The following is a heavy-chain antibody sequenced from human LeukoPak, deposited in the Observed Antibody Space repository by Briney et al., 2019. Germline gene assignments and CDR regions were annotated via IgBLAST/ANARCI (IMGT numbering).Heavy chain of an antibody. CDR2: IYPDDSGT. V-gene: IGHV5-51*01. CDR3: ATHDYSNSFDY. CDR1: GYTSTNYW. Sequence: GESLKISCKGSGYTSTNYWIDWVRQTPGKGLDWMGIIYPDDSGTRYSPSFQGHVTVSADKSINTAYLQWSSLKASDTVIYYCATHDYSNSFDYWGQGTLVTVSS. D-gene: IGHD4-11*01. J-gene: IGHJ4*02.